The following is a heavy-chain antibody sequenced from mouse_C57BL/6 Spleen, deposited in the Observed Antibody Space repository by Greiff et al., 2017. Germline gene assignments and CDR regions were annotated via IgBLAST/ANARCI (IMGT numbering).Heavy chain of an antibody. J-gene: IGHJ1*03. CDR1: GYTFTSYW. D-gene: IGHD2-4*01. Sequence: QVQLQQPGAELVKPGASVKLSCKASGYTFTSYWMPWVKQRPGRGLEWIGRIDPNSGGTKYNEKFKSKATLTVDKPSSTAYMQLSSLTSEDSAVYYGARVGGYYDYDPWYFDVWGTGTTVTVSS. CDR3: ARVGGYYDYDPWYFDV. CDR2: IDPNSGGT. V-gene: IGHV1-72*01.